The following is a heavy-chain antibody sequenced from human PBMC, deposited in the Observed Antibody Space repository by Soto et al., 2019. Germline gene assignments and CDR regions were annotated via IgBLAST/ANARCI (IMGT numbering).Heavy chain of an antibody. D-gene: IGHD5-18*01. CDR3: AKGGYSYGIDF. Sequence: EVQLVESGGGLVQPGRSLRLSCAASGFTFDDYAMHWVRQAPGKGLEWVSGISWNSGSIGYADSVKGRFTISRDNAKNSLYLQMNSLRAEDTAVYYCAKGGYSYGIDFWGQGTLVTVSS. CDR2: ISWNSGSI. J-gene: IGHJ4*02. CDR1: GFTFDDYA. V-gene: IGHV3-9*01.